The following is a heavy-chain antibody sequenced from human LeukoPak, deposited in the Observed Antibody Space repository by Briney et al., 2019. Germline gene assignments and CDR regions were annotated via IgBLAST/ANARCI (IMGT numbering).Heavy chain of an antibody. CDR2: INPNSGGT. J-gene: IGHJ4*02. Sequence: GASVKVSCKASGYTFTSYYMHWVRQAPGQGLEWMGWINPNSGGTNYAQNLQGRVTLTTDTSTSTAYMELRSLRSDDTAVYYCARLYSSSWYRVDDYWGQGTLVTVSS. V-gene: IGHV1-2*02. CDR1: GYTFTSYY. D-gene: IGHD6-13*01. CDR3: ARLYSSSWYRVDDY.